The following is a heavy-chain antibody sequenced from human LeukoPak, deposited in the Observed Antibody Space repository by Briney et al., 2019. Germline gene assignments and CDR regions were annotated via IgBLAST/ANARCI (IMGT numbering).Heavy chain of an antibody. J-gene: IGHJ6*03. CDR2: ISGGGGST. CDR3: ARDKRGYDFPTHYYYYMDV. Sequence: GGSLRLSCAASGFTFSSYAMSWVRQAPGKGLEWVSVISGGGGSTYYADSVKGRFTISRDNSKNTLYLQMNSLRAEDTAVYYCARDKRGYDFPTHYYYYMDVWGKGTTVTISS. D-gene: IGHD5-12*01. CDR1: GFTFSSYA. V-gene: IGHV3-23*01.